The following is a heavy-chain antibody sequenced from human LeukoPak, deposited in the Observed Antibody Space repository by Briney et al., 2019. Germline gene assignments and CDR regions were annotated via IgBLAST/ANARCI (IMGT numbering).Heavy chain of an antibody. CDR3: ARGGFGETPYYYYCGMDV. V-gene: IGHV1-2*02. Sequence: ASVKVSCKASGYTFTGYYMHWVRQAPGQGLEWMGWINPNSGGTNYAQKFQGRVTMTRDTSISTAYMELSRLRSDDTAVYYCARGGFGETPYYYYCGMDVWGQGTTVTVSS. D-gene: IGHD3-10*01. CDR1: GYTFTGYY. CDR2: INPNSGGT. J-gene: IGHJ6*02.